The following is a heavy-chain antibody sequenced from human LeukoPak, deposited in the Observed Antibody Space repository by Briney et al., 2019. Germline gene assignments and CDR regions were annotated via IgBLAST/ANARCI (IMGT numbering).Heavy chain of an antibody. V-gene: IGHV1-2*02. Sequence: GASVRLSCKASGYTFTGYYIHWVRQAPGQGLEWMGWINPNSGGTNYAQNFQGRVTITRDTSITTVYMELSRLRSDDTAVYYCAREVPTTVTYFDFWGQGTLVTVSS. D-gene: IGHD4-17*01. J-gene: IGHJ4*02. CDR3: AREVPTTVTYFDF. CDR2: INPNSGGT. CDR1: GYTFTGYY.